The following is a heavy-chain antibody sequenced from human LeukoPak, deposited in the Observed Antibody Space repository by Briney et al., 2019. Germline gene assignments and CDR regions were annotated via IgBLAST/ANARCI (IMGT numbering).Heavy chain of an antibody. Sequence: GASVKVSCKVSGYTLTELSMHWVRQAPGKGLEWMGGFDPEDGETIYAQKFQGRVTMTEDTSTDTAYMELSSLRSEDTAVYYCATRLSVYDSSGFDYWGQGTLVTVSS. V-gene: IGHV1-24*01. D-gene: IGHD3-22*01. CDR2: FDPEDGET. CDR1: GYTLTELS. J-gene: IGHJ4*02. CDR3: ATRLSVYDSSGFDY.